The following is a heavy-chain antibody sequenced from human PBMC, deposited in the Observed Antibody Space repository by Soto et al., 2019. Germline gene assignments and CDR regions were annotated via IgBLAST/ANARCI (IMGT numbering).Heavy chain of an antibody. CDR3: ARVQGGHGGYYYGMDV. Sequence: QVELVQSGPEVKEPGASVKVSCKASGGTFSSYAISWVRQAPGQGLEWMGGIIPIFGTANYAQKFQGRVTITADESTSTAYMELSSLRSEDTAVYYCARVQGGHGGYYYGMDVWGQGTTVTVSS. V-gene: IGHV1-69*13. CDR1: GGTFSSYA. CDR2: IIPIFGTA. D-gene: IGHD5-12*01. J-gene: IGHJ6*02.